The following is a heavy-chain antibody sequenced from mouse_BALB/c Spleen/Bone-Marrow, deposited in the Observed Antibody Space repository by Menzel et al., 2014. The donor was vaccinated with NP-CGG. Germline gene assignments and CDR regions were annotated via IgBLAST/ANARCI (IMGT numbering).Heavy chain of an antibody. J-gene: IGHJ2*01. V-gene: IGHV5-4*02. CDR3: ARGSSYFDY. D-gene: IGHD1-1*01. Sequence: EVMLVESGGGLVKPGGSLKLSCAASGFTFSDYYMYWVRQTPEKRLEWVATISDGGSYTYYPDSVKGRLTISRDNAKNNLYLQMSSLMSEDTAMYYCARGSSYFDYWGQGTTLTVSS. CDR1: GFTFSDYY. CDR2: ISDGGSYT.